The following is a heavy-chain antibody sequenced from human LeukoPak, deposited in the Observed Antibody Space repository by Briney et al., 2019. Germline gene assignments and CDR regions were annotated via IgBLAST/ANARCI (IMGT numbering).Heavy chain of an antibody. J-gene: IGHJ5*02. CDR3: ARGSGIAATWGFDP. CDR2: IYYSGST. CDR1: GGSISSYY. V-gene: IGHV4-59*01. D-gene: IGHD6-13*01. Sequence: SETLSLTCTVSGGSISSYYWSWIRQPPGKGLEWIGYIYYSGSTNYNPSLKSRVTISVDTSKNQFSLKLSSVTAADTAVYYCARGSGIAATWGFDPWGQGTLVTVSS.